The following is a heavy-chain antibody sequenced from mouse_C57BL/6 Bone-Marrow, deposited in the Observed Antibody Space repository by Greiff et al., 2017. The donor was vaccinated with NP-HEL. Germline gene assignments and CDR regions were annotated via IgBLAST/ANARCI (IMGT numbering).Heavy chain of an antibody. CDR3: ARNCRGYYGSSPHWYFDV. D-gene: IGHD1-1*01. CDR2: IWSGGST. CDR1: GFSLTSYG. Sequence: VQLKESGPGLVQPSQSLSITCTVSGFSLTSYGVHWVRQSPGKGLEWLGVIWSGGSTDYNAAFISRLSISKDNSKSQVFFKMNSLQADDTAIYYCARNCRGYYGSSPHWYFDVWGTGTTVTVSS. J-gene: IGHJ1*03. V-gene: IGHV2-2*01.